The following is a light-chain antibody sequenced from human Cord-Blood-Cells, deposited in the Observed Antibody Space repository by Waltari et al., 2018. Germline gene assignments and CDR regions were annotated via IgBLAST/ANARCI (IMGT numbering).Light chain of an antibody. V-gene: IGKV3-15*01. CDR3: QQYNNWPPGVRGA. CDR2: GAS. CDR1: QSVSRN. J-gene: IGKJ1*01. Sequence: EIVMTQSPATLSVSPGERATLSCRASQSVSRNLAWYQQKPGQAPRLLIYGASTRATGIPASFSGSGSGTEFPLPISSLQSEDFAVYYCQQYNNWPPGVRGAFGQGTKVEIK.